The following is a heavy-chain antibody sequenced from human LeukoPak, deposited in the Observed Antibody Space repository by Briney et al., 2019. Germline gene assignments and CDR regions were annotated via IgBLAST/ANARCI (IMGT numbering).Heavy chain of an antibody. CDR3: ARTSYYYETYYFDY. D-gene: IGHD3-22*01. Sequence: ASVKVSCKASGYTFTNYGVSRLRQAPGQGLEWMGWISIYKGSTNYAQKLQGRVTMTTDTSTSTAYMELRGLRSDDTAVYYCARTSYYYETYYFDYWGQGTLVTVSS. CDR1: GYTFTNYG. V-gene: IGHV1-18*01. J-gene: IGHJ4*02. CDR2: ISIYKGST.